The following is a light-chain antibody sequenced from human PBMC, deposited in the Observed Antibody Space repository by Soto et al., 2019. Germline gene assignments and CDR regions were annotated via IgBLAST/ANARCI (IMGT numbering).Light chain of an antibody. V-gene: IGKV3D-11*02. CDR3: QQRSNWQVT. J-gene: IGKJ5*01. CDR2: AAS. Sequence: EIFFTHSPATLSVSPGEIASLSCRASQSISRNLAWYQHNPGQAPRLLIYAASTRATGIPARFSGSGSGTDFTLTISSLEPEDFAVYYCQQRSNWQVTFGQGTRLEIK. CDR1: QSISRN.